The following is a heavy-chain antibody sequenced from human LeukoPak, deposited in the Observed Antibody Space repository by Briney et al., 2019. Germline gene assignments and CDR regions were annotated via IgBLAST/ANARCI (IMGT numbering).Heavy chain of an antibody. Sequence: ASVKVSCKASGYTFTSYGISWARQAPGQGLEWMGWISAYNGNTNYAQKLQGRVTMTTDTSTSTAYMELRSLRSDDTAVYYCARDWFEQWLPYYYYGMDVWGQGTTVAVSS. CDR1: GYTFTSYG. CDR3: ARDWFEQWLPYYYYGMDV. CDR2: ISAYNGNT. J-gene: IGHJ6*02. D-gene: IGHD6-19*01. V-gene: IGHV1-18*01.